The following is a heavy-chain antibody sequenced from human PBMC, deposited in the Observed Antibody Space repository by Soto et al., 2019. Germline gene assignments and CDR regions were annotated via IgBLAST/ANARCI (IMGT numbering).Heavy chain of an antibody. V-gene: IGHV1-8*01. CDR1: GYTFTSYD. D-gene: IGHD5-18*01. Sequence: ASVKVSCKASGYTFTSYDINWVRQATGQGLEWMGWMNPNSGNTGYAQKFQGRVTMTRNTSISTAYMELSSLRSEDTAMYYCARHEGYSYGRLSDYYGMDVWGQGTTVTVS. CDR2: MNPNSGNT. J-gene: IGHJ6*02. CDR3: ARHEGYSYGRLSDYYGMDV.